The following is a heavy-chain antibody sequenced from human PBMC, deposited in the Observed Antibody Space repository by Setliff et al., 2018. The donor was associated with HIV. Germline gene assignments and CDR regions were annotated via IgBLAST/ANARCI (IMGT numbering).Heavy chain of an antibody. D-gene: IGHD6-13*01. Sequence: SETLSLTCTVSGGSISSGGYYWSWIRQHPGKGLEWIGYIYYSGSTYYNPSLKSRVTISVGTSKNQFSLKLSSVTAADTAVYYCARTSAAGTGYYMDVWGKGTTVTVSS. CDR2: IYYSGST. J-gene: IGHJ6*03. V-gene: IGHV4-31*03. CDR1: GGSISSGGYY. CDR3: ARTSAAGTGYYMDV.